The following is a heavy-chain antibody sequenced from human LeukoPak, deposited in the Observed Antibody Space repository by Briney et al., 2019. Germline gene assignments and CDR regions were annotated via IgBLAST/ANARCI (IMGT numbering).Heavy chain of an antibody. CDR3: AKDPRSITMIPYYFDY. CDR1: GFTFSSYA. Sequence: GGSLRLSCAASGFTFSSYAMSWVRQAPGKGLEWVSAISGSGGSTYYADSVKGRFTISRDNSKNTLYLQMNSLRAEDTAVYYCAKDPRSITMIPYYFDYWGQGTLVTVSS. D-gene: IGHD3-22*01. V-gene: IGHV3-23*01. CDR2: ISGSGGST. J-gene: IGHJ4*02.